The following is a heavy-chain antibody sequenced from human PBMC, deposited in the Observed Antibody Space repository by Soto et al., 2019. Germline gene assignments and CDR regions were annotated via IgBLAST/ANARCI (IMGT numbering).Heavy chain of an antibody. CDR3: ARSSGYSYGFDY. J-gene: IGHJ4*02. CDR1: GGSFSGYY. Sequence: PSETLSLTCAVYGGSFSGYYWTWIRQPPGTGLEWIGEINHSGSTNYNPSLKSRVTISVDTSKNQFSLKLTSVTAADTAVYYCARSSGYSYGFDYWGQGTLVTVSS. D-gene: IGHD5-18*01. CDR2: INHSGST. V-gene: IGHV4-34*01.